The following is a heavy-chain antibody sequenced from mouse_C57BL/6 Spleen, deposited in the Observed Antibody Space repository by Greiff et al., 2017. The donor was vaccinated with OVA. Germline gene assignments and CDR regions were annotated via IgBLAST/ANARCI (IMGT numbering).Heavy chain of an antibody. J-gene: IGHJ3*01. Sequence: EVQLQESGTELVKPGASVKLSCKASGYTFTDYNMDWVKQSHGKSLEWIGDINPNNGGTIYNQKFKGKATLTVDKSSSTAYMELRSLTSEDTAVYYCARGTGTWFAYWGQGTLVTVSA. CDR1: GYTFTDYN. V-gene: IGHV1-18*01. D-gene: IGHD4-1*01. CDR3: ARGTGTWFAY. CDR2: INPNNGGT.